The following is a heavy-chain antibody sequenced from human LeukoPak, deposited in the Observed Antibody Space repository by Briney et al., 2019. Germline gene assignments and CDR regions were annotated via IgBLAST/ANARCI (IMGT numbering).Heavy chain of an antibody. CDR1: GGSISSGSYY. CDR2: IYTSGST. V-gene: IGHV4-61*02. J-gene: IGHJ4*02. D-gene: IGHD3-9*01. Sequence: PSQTLSLTCTVSGGSISSGSYYWSWIRQPAGKGLEWIGRIYTSGSTNYNPSLKSRVTISVDTSKNQFSLKLSSVTAADTAVYYCATELYYDILTGCVDDYWGQGTLVTVSS. CDR3: ATELYYDILTGCVDDY.